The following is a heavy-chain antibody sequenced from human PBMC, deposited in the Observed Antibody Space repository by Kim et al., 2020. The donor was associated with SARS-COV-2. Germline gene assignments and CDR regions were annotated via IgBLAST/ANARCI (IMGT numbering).Heavy chain of an antibody. CDR1: GYTFTSYA. J-gene: IGHJ4*02. V-gene: IGHV1-3*01. Sequence: ASVKVSCKASGYTFTSYAMHWVRQAPGQRLEWMGWINAGNGNTKYSQKFQGRVTITRDTSASTAYMELSSLRSEDTAVYYCARVRREITIFGVAPARGFDFWGQGTLVTVSS. CDR2: INAGNGNT. CDR3: ARVRREITIFGVAPARGFDF. D-gene: IGHD3-3*01.